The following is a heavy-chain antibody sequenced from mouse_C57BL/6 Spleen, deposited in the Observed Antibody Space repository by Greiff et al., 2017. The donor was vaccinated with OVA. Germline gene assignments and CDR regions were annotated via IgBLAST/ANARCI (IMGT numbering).Heavy chain of an antibody. CDR1: GYTFTSYW. CDR3: ARGGQLRPYYFDY. V-gene: IGHV1-55*01. CDR2: IYPGSGST. Sequence: LQPGAELVKPGASVKMSCKASGYTFTSYWITWVKQRPGQGLEWIGDIYPGSGSTNYNEKFKSKATLTVDTSSSTAYMQLSSLTSEDSAVYYCARGGQLRPYYFDYWGQGTTLTVSS. J-gene: IGHJ2*01. D-gene: IGHD3-2*02.